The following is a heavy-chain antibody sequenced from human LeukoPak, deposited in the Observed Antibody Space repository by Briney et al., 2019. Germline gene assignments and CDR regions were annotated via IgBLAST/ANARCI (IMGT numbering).Heavy chain of an antibody. Sequence: GGSLRLSCAASGFTVSSNFMSWVRQAPGKGLEWVSGLSGSGGSTFYADSVKGRFTISRDNSKNTVYLQMNSLRGEDTAIYYCARGVTVTTDFWGQGTLVTVSS. CDR3: ARGVTVTTDF. CDR1: GFTVSSNF. D-gene: IGHD4-17*01. J-gene: IGHJ4*02. CDR2: LSGSGGST. V-gene: IGHV3-23*01.